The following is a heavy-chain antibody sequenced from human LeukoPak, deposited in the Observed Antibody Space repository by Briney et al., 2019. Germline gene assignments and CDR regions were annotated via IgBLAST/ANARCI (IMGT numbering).Heavy chain of an antibody. CDR3: AREYSAFDH. J-gene: IGHJ4*01. CDR2: VYHNGNI. V-gene: IGHV4-61*08. CDR1: GDPISSHSDY. D-gene: IGHD4-11*01. Sequence: PSETLSFTCTVSGDPISSHSDYKWTWIRQPPGKGLEWIGYVYHNGNINYNPFLGSRLTISVDTSKNQFSLRLTSVTAADTAVYFCAREYSAFDHWGHGTLVTVSS.